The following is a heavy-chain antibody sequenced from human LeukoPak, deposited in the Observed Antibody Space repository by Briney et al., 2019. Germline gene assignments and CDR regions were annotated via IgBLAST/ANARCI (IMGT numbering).Heavy chain of an antibody. CDR3: ASCSSTSCYHLGYFQH. CDR1: GGTFSSYA. J-gene: IGHJ1*01. CDR2: IIPIFGTA. D-gene: IGHD2-2*01. V-gene: IGHV1-69*06. Sequence: SVKVSCKASGGTFSSYAISWVRQAPGQGLEWMGGIIPIFGTANYAQKFQGRVTITADKSTSTAYMELSSLRSEDTAVYHCASCSSTSCYHLGYFQHWGQGTLVTVSS.